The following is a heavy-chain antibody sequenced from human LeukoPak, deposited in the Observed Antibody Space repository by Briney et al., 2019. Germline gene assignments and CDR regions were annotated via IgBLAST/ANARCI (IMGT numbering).Heavy chain of an antibody. J-gene: IGHJ4*02. CDR2: IWFDGSYK. Sequence: PGGPLRLSCAASGFTFSSYGMHWVRQAPGKGLEWVAVIWFDGSYKYYADSVKGRFTISRDNSKNTLYLQMNSLRAEDTAVYYCATKGDWNWGQGTLVTVSS. D-gene: IGHD3/OR15-3a*01. CDR1: GFTFSSYG. CDR3: ATKGDWN. V-gene: IGHV3-33*01.